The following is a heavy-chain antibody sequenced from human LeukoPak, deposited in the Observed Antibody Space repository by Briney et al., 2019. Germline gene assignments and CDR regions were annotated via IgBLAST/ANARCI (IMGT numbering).Heavy chain of an antibody. CDR3: ARAMLDSSGRDY. CDR1: GFIVSTTY. CDR2: INTDGSNT. V-gene: IGHV3-74*01. D-gene: IGHD3-22*01. Sequence: GGSLRLSCAASGFIVSTTYMSWVRQAPGKGLVWVSRINTDGSNTGYADSVKGRFTISRDNAKNTVYLQINSLRAEDTALYYCARAMLDSSGRDYWGQGTLVTVSS. J-gene: IGHJ4*02.